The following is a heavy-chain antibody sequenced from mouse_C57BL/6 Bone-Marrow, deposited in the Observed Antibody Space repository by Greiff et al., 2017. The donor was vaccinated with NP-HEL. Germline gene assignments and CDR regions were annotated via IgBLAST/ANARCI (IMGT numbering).Heavy chain of an antibody. CDR2: IDPSDSYT. Sequence: QVQLQQPGAELVMPGASVKLSCKASGYTFTSYWMHWVKQRPGQGLEWIGEIDPSDSYTNYNQKFKGKSTLTVDKSSSTAYMQLSSLTSEDSAVYYCARRSNGFDYWGQGTTLTVSS. CDR1: GYTFTSYW. CDR3: ARRSNGFDY. V-gene: IGHV1-69*01. D-gene: IGHD2-5*01. J-gene: IGHJ2*01.